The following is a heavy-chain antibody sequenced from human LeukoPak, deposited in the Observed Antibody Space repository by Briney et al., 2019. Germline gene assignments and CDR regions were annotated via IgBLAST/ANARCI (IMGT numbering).Heavy chain of an antibody. J-gene: IGHJ5*02. CDR3: AGCIAVAGTRLNWFDP. Sequence: SETLSLTCTVSGGSISSSSYYWGLIRQPPGKGLEWIGSIYYSGSTYYNPSLKSRVTISVDTSKNQFSLKLSSVTAADTAVYYCAGCIAVAGTRLNWFDPWGQGTLVTVSS. CDR1: GGSISSSSYY. D-gene: IGHD6-19*01. V-gene: IGHV4-39*01. CDR2: IYYSGST.